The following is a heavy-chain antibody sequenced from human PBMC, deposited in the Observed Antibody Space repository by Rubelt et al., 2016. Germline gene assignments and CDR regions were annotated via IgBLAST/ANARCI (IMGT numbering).Heavy chain of an antibody. CDR3: ARSKDTAMVTDADWYFDL. Sequence: QVQLVQSGAGVKKPGASVKVSCKASGYTFTSYARHWVRQAPGQRLEWMGWIHAGNVNTKYSQKFQGRVTITRDTSASTAYMELSSLRSEDTAVYYCARSKDTAMVTDADWYFDLWGRGTLVTVSS. CDR1: GYTFTSYA. CDR2: IHAGNVNT. J-gene: IGHJ2*01. D-gene: IGHD5-18*01. V-gene: IGHV1-3*01.